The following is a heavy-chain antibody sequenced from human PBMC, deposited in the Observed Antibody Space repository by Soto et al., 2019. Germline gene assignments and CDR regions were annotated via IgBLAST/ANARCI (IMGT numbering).Heavy chain of an antibody. J-gene: IGHJ6*02. V-gene: IGHV4-61*01. Sequence: SETLSLTCTVSGGSVRTGSYDWAWIRQPPGQGLEWIGKIFFTGSAHYNPSLNNRVTMSVDTSKNQFSLTVTSVTAADTAIYYCARDGHGMDVWGQGTTVTVSS. CDR2: IFFTGSA. CDR1: GGSVRTGSYD. CDR3: ARDGHGMDV.